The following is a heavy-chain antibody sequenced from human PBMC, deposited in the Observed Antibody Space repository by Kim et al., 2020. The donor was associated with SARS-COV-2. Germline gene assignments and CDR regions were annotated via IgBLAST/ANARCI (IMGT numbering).Heavy chain of an antibody. V-gene: IGHV4-59*01. J-gene: IGHJ4*02. CDR3: ARYDSSGYYYYFDY. Sequence: PSPKSRVTISVDTSKNQFSLKLSSVTAADTAVYYCARYDSSGYYYYFDYWGQGTLVTVSS. D-gene: IGHD3-22*01.